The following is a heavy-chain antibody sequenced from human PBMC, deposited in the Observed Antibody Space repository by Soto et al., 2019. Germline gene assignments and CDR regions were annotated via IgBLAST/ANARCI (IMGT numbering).Heavy chain of an antibody. V-gene: IGHV1-46*01. Sequence: ASVKASCKAPGDTFTSYYMHWVRQAPEQGLEWMGIINPSGGSTSYAQKFQGRVTMTRDTSTSTVYMELSSLRSEDTAVYYCARDIITMVRGAPSYGMDVWGQGTTVTVSS. D-gene: IGHD3-10*01. CDR1: GDTFTSYY. CDR3: ARDIITMVRGAPSYGMDV. CDR2: INPSGGST. J-gene: IGHJ6*02.